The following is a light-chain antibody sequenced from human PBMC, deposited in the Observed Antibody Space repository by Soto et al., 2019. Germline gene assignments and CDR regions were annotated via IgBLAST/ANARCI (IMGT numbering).Light chain of an antibody. CDR3: AAWDDSLNGHVV. J-gene: IGLJ2*01. CDR1: RYNIGSNT. Sequence: QSVLTQPPSASGTPGQRVTISCSGSRYNIGSNTVNWYQQVPGTAPRLLIHRDHQRPSGVPDRFSGSKSGTSASLAISGLQSEDEADYYCAAWDDSLNGHVVFGGGTKLTVL. V-gene: IGLV1-44*01. CDR2: RDH.